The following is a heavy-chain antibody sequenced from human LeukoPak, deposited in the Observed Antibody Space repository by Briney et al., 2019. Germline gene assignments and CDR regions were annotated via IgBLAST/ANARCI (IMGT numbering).Heavy chain of an antibody. CDR2: IKLDGSEK. CDR3: ARDLGWLQSDY. J-gene: IGHJ4*02. CDR1: EFTFSSYW. D-gene: IGHD5-24*01. Sequence: GGSLRLSCAASEFTFSSYWMIWVRQAPGKGLEWVANIKLDGSEKYYVDSVKGRFTISRDNAKNSVYLQIHNLRAEDTAVYYCARDLGWLQSDYWGQGTLVTVSS. V-gene: IGHV3-7*01.